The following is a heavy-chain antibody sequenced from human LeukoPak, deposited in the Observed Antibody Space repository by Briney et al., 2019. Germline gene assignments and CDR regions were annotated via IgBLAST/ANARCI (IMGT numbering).Heavy chain of an antibody. V-gene: IGHV3-11*06. D-gene: IGHD3-9*01. J-gene: IGHJ4*02. CDR3: ARGPRFVRRDILTGYAYFDY. Sequence: GGSLRLSCAASGFTFSDFYMNWIRQAPGKGLEWVSYISGSSSYTNYADSVKGRFTISRDNSKKSLYLQMNSLRAEDTAVYYCARGPRFVRRDILTGYAYFDYWGQGTLVTVSS. CDR1: GFTFSDFY. CDR2: ISGSSSYT.